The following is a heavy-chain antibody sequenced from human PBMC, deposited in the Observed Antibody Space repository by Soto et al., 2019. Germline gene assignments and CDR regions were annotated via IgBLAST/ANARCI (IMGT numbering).Heavy chain of an antibody. CDR1: GFTFSDDR. CDR3: AKDRGSTWSSSYFDY. D-gene: IGHD6-13*01. J-gene: IGHJ4*02. CDR2: ISGSGGST. V-gene: IGHV3-23*01. Sequence: PGGCLRLSCAASGFTFSDDRLTWLPQSSGKGLEWVSAISGSGGSTYYADSVKGRFTISRDNSKNTPYLQMDRLRAEDTAVYYCAKDRGSTWSSSYFDYWGQGTLVTVSS.